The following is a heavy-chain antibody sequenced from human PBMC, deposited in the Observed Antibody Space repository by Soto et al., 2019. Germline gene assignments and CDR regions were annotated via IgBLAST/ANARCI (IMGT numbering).Heavy chain of an antibody. CDR3: ARDRAYSRFDY. CDR1: GFSLSSAW. Sequence: EVQLVESGGGLVQPGESLRLSCAVSGFSLSSAWMTWIRQAPGKGLERVAIMNEDGSERYYVDSVKGRFTISRDNAKNALFLQMNSLRVEDTAVYFCARDRAYSRFDYWGQGSLVTVSS. D-gene: IGHD4-4*01. J-gene: IGHJ4*02. CDR2: MNEDGSER. V-gene: IGHV3-7*03.